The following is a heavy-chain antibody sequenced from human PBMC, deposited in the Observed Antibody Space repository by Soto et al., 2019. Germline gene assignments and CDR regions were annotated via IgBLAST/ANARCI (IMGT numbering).Heavy chain of an antibody. CDR3: AKGPAIVLVPAAMNYYYGMDV. CDR2: ISGSGGST. Sequence: GGSLRLSCAASGFTFSSYAMSWVRQAPGKGLEWVSAISGSGGSTYYADSVKGRFTISRDNSKNTLYLQMNSLRAEDTAVYYCAKGPAIVLVPAAMNYYYGMDVWGQGTTVTLSS. J-gene: IGHJ6*02. D-gene: IGHD2-2*01. V-gene: IGHV3-23*01. CDR1: GFTFSSYA.